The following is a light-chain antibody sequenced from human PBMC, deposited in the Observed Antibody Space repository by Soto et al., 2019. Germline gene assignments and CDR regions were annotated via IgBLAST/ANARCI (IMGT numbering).Light chain of an antibody. J-gene: IGKJ5*01. CDR2: GTS. Sequence: EIVLTQSPATLSLSPGERATLSCSASQSVSSYLAWYQQKPGQAPRLLIYGTSNRATGIPARFSGSGSGTDFTLTISSLEPEDFAIYYCQQRSSWPLFGQGTRLEIK. CDR1: QSVSSY. V-gene: IGKV3-11*01. CDR3: QQRSSWPL.